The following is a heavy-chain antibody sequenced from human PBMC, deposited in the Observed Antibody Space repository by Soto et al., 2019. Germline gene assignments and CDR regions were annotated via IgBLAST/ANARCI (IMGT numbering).Heavy chain of an antibody. J-gene: IGHJ6*03. D-gene: IGHD3-10*01. CDR1: GDSVSSNSAA. Sequence: SQTLSLTCAISGDSVSSNSAAWNWIRLSPSRGLEWLARTYYRSRWYNDYAVSVRSRISVNPDTSKNQFSLQLTSVTPEDTAVYYCAREHGGTMVRGIYYYYYYMDVWGKGTTVTVSS. CDR3: AREHGGTMVRGIYYYYYYMDV. V-gene: IGHV6-1*01. CDR2: TYYRSRWYN.